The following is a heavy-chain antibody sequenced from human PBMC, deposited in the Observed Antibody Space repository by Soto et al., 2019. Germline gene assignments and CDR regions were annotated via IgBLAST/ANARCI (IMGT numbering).Heavy chain of an antibody. J-gene: IGHJ4*02. D-gene: IGHD5-18*01. V-gene: IGHV3-7*01. Sequence: EVQLVESGGGLVQPGGSPRLSCAASGFMFSAYWMSWVRQAPGKGLEWVANIHGDGGKIYYVDSVKGSFTISRDNAKRSLYLQMNSLRAEDTAVYYCARDFYGGYTYGPGDYWGQGALVAVSS. CDR1: GFMFSAYW. CDR3: ARDFYGGYTYGPGDY. CDR2: IHGDGGKI.